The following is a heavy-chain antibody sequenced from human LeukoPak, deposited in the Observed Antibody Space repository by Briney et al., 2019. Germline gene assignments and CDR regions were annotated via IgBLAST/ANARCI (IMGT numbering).Heavy chain of an antibody. V-gene: IGHV3-53*01. D-gene: IGHD3-22*01. CDR2: IYSGGST. CDR1: GFTVSSNY. CDR3: AKRLLSDYYDSSGYRYAFDI. J-gene: IGHJ3*02. Sequence: GGSLRLSCAASGFTVSSNYMSWVRQAPGKGLEWVSVIYSGGSTYYADSVKGRFTISRDNSKNTLYLQMNSLRAEDTAVYYCAKRLLSDYYDSSGYRYAFDIWGQGTMVTVSS.